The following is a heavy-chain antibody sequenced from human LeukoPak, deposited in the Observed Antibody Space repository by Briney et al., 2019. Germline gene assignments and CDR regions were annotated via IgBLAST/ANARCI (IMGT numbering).Heavy chain of an antibody. CDR2: IYSGGST. D-gene: IGHD6-19*01. J-gene: IGHJ4*02. V-gene: IGHV3-66*01. CDR1: GFTVDSNY. CDR3: AKEAVAGTLDH. Sequence: GGSLRLSCAASGFTVDSNYMTWVRQAPGKGPEWVSVIYSGGSTYYADSVKGRFTISRDNSKNTLHHQMNSLRAEDTAVYYCAKEAVAGTLDHWGQGTLVTVSS.